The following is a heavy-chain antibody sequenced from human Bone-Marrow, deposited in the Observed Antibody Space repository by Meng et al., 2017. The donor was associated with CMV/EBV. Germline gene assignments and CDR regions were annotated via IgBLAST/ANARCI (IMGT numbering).Heavy chain of an antibody. CDR3: ARDHLIAVAGFDY. CDR1: GFTFSSYA. D-gene: IGHD6-19*01. CDR2: ISYDGSNK. J-gene: IGHJ4*02. V-gene: IGHV3-30*04. Sequence: GESLKISCAASGFTFSSYAMHWVRQAPGKGLEWVAVISYDGSNKYYADSVKGRFTISRDNSKNTLYLQMNSLRAEDTAVYYCARDHLIAVAGFDYWGQGTLVTVSS.